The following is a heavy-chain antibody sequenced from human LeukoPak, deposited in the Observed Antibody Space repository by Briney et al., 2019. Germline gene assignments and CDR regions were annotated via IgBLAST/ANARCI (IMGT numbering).Heavy chain of an antibody. CDR3: ARGVGGLGYCSGGSCYYSDY. D-gene: IGHD2-15*01. CDR1: GYTFTGYY. CDR2: INPNSGGT. V-gene: IGHV1-2*06. J-gene: IGHJ4*02. Sequence: ASVKVSCKASGYTFTGYYMHWVRQAPGQGLESMGRINPNSGGTNYAQKFQGRVTMTRDTSISTAYMELSRLRSDDTAVYYCARGVGGLGYCSGGSCYYSDYWGQGTLVTVSS.